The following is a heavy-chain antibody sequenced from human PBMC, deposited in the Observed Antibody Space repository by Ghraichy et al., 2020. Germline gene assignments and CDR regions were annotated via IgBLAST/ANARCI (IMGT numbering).Heavy chain of an antibody. Sequence: GESLNISCAASGFTFSSYGMHWVRQAPGKGLQWVAAIWYDGINKYYTDSVKGRFTISRDNSKNTFYLQMDSLRVEDTAVYFCARDFQPYTNSWYYFDYWGQGTVVTVSS. CDR1: GFTFSSYG. V-gene: IGHV3-33*01. J-gene: IGHJ4*02. D-gene: IGHD6-13*01. CDR3: ARDFQPYTNSWYYFDY. CDR2: IWYDGINK.